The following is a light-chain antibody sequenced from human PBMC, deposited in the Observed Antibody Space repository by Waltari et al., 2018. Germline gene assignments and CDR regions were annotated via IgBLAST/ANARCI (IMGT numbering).Light chain of an antibody. CDR3: LQYNSYPWT. Sequence: DIQVTQSPSTLSASVGDRVTITCRASQSIVAWLAWYQQKPGKAPMLLIYRASYLESGVPSRFSGSASGTAFTLTISSLQADDFATYYCLQYNSYPWTFGQGTTVEIK. CDR2: RAS. CDR1: QSIVAW. J-gene: IGKJ1*01. V-gene: IGKV1-5*03.